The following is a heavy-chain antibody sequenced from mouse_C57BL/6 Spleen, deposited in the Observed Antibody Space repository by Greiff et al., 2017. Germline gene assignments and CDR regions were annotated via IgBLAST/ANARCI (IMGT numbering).Heavy chain of an antibody. V-gene: IGHV1-64*01. CDR3: AYSTDFDY. Sequence: VQLQQSGAELVKPGASVKLSCKASGYTFTSYWMHWVKQRPGQGLEWIGMIHPNSGSTNYNEKFKRKATLTVDKSSSTAYMQLSSLTSEDSAVYYCAYSTDFDYWGQGTTLTVSS. CDR2: IHPNSGST. D-gene: IGHD2-5*01. CDR1: GYTFTSYW. J-gene: IGHJ2*01.